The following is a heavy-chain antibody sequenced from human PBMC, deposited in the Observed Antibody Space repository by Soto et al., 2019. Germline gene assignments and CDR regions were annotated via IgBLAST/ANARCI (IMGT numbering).Heavy chain of an antibody. CDR3: AGGSGSYIAAGPLY. CDR2: IYYSGST. V-gene: IGHV4-59*01. Sequence: PSETLSLTCTVSGGSISSYYWSWIRQPPGKGLEWIGHIYYSGSTNYNPSLKSRVTISVDTSKNQFSLKLSSVTAADTAVYYCAGGSGSYIAAGPLYWGQGTLVTVSS. CDR1: GGSISSYY. J-gene: IGHJ4*02. D-gene: IGHD3-10*01.